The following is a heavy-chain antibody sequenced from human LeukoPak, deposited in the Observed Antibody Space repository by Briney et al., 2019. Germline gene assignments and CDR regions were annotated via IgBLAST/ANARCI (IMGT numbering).Heavy chain of an antibody. V-gene: IGHV1-3*03. Sequence: ASVKVSSKASGYTFTNYAMHWVRQAPGQRLEWMGWINTGNGNTKYSQEFQGRVTITRDTSANTAYMELSSLRSEDMAVYYCARAVKYRSGPLTDLLPYYFDYWGQGTLVTVSS. CDR3: ARAVKYRSGPLTDLLPYYFDY. CDR1: GYTFTNYA. D-gene: IGHD6-19*01. CDR2: INTGNGNT. J-gene: IGHJ4*02.